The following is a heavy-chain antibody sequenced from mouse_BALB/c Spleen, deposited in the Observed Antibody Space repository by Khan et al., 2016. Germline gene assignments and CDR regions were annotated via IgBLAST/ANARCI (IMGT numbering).Heavy chain of an antibody. CDR1: GYSITTNYA. D-gene: IGHD1-1*01. CDR3: ARCGGLRGTFYYAMDY. CDR2: ITYSGST. V-gene: IGHV3-2*02. J-gene: IGHJ4*01. Sequence: EVQLQESGPGLVRPSQSLSLTCTVTGYSITTNYAWNWIRQFPGNKLEWMGYITYSGSTTYNPSLKSRISITRDTSKNQFYLQLNSVTTEDTATXYCARCGGLRGTFYYAMDYWGQGTSVTVSS.